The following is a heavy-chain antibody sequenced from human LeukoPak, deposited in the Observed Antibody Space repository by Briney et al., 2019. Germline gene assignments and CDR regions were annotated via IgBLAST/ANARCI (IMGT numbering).Heavy chain of an antibody. Sequence: ASVKVSCKASGYTFTSYYMHWVRQAPGQGLEWMGIINPSGGSTSYAQKFQGRVTMTRDMSTSTVCMELSSLRSEDTAVYYCARVSNGGSYPGAFDIWGQGTMVTVSS. V-gene: IGHV1-46*01. CDR2: INPSGGST. J-gene: IGHJ3*02. CDR3: ARVSNGGSYPGAFDI. CDR1: GYTFTSYY. D-gene: IGHD1-26*01.